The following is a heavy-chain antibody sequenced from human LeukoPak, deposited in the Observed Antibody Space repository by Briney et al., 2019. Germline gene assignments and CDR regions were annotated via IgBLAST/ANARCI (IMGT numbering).Heavy chain of an antibody. CDR2: ISAYNGNT. J-gene: IGHJ6*02. D-gene: IGHD4-11*01. V-gene: IGHV1-18*01. CDR1: GYSFSGHG. Sequence: ASVKVSCKASGYSFSGHGITWVRPAPGQGLEWMGWISAYNGNTNYAQKLQGRVTMTTDTSTSTAYMELRSLRSDDTAVYYCARVLQEPSYYYYYGMDVWGQGTTVTVSS. CDR3: ARVLQEPSYYYYYGMDV.